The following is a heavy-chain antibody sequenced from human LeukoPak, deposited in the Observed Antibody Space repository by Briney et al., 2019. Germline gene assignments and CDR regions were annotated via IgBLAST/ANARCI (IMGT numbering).Heavy chain of an antibody. Sequence: GGSLRLSCATSGFTFSSYAMSWVRQAPGKGLEWVSAISGSGGSTYYADSVKGRFTISRDNSKNTLYLQMNSLRAEDTAVCYCAKVPIVGAHYDYWGQGTLVTVSS. CDR1: GFTFSSYA. CDR3: AKVPIVGAHYDY. V-gene: IGHV3-23*01. CDR2: ISGSGGST. J-gene: IGHJ4*02. D-gene: IGHD1-26*01.